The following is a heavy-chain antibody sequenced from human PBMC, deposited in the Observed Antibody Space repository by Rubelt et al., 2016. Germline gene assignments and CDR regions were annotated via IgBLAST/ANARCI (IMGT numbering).Heavy chain of an antibody. V-gene: IGHV3-30*02. D-gene: IGHD1-26*01. CDR3: AKEGGNSGSPDRSLAYCFDY. J-gene: IGHJ4*02. CDR2: MRFDGSSK. Sequence: WVALMRFDGSSKYNADSVKGRFTISRDNSQSTLYLPMNSLRAEDTAVYYCAKEGGNSGSPDRSLAYCFDYWGQGTLVTVSP.